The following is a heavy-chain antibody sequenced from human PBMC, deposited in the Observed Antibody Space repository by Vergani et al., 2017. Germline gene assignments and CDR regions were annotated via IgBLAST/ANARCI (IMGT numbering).Heavy chain of an antibody. CDR3: ARGRETYGDYDYYFDY. D-gene: IGHD4-17*01. CDR1: GYSISSGYY. V-gene: IGHV4-38-2*02. Sequence: QVQLQESGPGLVKPSETLSLTCTVSGYSISSGYYWGWIRQPPGKGLEWIGSIYHSGSTYYNPSLKSRVTISVDTSKNQFSLKLSSVTAADTAVYYCARGRETYGDYDYYFDYWGQGTLVTVSS. J-gene: IGHJ4*02. CDR2: IYHSGST.